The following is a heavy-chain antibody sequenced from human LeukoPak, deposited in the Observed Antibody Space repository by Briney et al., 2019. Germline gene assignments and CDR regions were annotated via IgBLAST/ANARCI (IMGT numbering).Heavy chain of an antibody. V-gene: IGHV4-4*02. CDR3: ARASYSYDINGWVPFDY. CDR2: IYTSGST. D-gene: IGHD3-22*01. Sequence: SSETLSLTCAVSGGSISSSNWWSWVRQPPGKGLEWIGRIYTSGSTNYNPSLKSRVTISGDTSKNQFSLRLSSVTAADTAVYYCARASYSYDINGWVPFDYWGQGTLVTVSS. J-gene: IGHJ4*02. CDR1: GGSISSSNW.